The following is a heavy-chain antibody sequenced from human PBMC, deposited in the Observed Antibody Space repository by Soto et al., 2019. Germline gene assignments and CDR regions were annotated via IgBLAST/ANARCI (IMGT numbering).Heavy chain of an antibody. CDR2: ISGSGNST. D-gene: IGHD6-13*01. J-gene: IGHJ1*01. V-gene: IGHV3-23*01. Sequence: EVQLLESGGGLVQPGGSLRLSCAASGFTFSTYAMSWVRQAPGKGLEWVSAISGSGNSTYYADSVKGRFTISRDNSKNTLYLQMNSLRAEDTAVYYCAKDGGIAGAVEYFQHWGQGTLVTVSS. CDR3: AKDGGIAGAVEYFQH. CDR1: GFTFSTYA.